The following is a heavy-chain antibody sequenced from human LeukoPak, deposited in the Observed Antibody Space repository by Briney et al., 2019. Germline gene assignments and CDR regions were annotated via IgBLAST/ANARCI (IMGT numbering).Heavy chain of an antibody. D-gene: IGHD6-19*01. V-gene: IGHV1-18*01. Sequence: VASVKVSCKASGYTFTSYDINWVRQATGQGLEWMGWISAYNGNTNYAQKLQGRVTMTTDTSTSTAYMELRSLRSDDTAVYYCAREWVEYSSGWSLDYWGQGTLVTVSS. CDR3: AREWVEYSSGWSLDY. J-gene: IGHJ4*02. CDR1: GYTFTSYD. CDR2: ISAYNGNT.